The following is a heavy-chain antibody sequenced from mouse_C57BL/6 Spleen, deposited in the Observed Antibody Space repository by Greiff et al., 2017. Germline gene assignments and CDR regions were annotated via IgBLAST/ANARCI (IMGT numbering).Heavy chain of an antibody. CDR2: INPNNGGT. Sequence: EVQLQQSGPELVKPGASVKISCKASGYTFTDYYMNWVKQSHGKSLEWIGDINPNNGGTSYNQKFKGKATLTVDKSSSTAYMELRSLTSADSAFYSCAPYDGYFSFAYWGQGTLVTVSA. J-gene: IGHJ3*01. CDR1: GYTFTDYY. D-gene: IGHD2-3*01. V-gene: IGHV1-26*01. CDR3: APYDGYFSFAY.